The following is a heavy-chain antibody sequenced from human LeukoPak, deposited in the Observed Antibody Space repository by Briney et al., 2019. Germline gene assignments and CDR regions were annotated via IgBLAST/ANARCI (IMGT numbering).Heavy chain of an antibody. Sequence: SVKVSCKASGGTFSSYAISWVRQAPGQGLEWMGRIIPILGIANYAQKFQGRVTITADKSTSTTYMELSSLRSEDTAVYYCAIASTSCYCFDYWGQGTLVTVSS. J-gene: IGHJ4*02. V-gene: IGHV1-69*04. CDR3: AIASTSCYCFDY. D-gene: IGHD2-2*01. CDR1: GGTFSSYA. CDR2: IIPILGIA.